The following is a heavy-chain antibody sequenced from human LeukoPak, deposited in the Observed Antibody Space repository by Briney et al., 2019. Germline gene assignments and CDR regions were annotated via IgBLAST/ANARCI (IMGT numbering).Heavy chain of an antibody. CDR2: INHSGST. CDR3: RIAVASYYYYGMDV. J-gene: IGHJ6*02. CDR1: GGSFSGYY. V-gene: IGHV4-34*01. D-gene: IGHD6-19*01. Sequence: SSETLSLTCAVYGGSFSGYYWSWIRQPPGKGLEWIGEINHSGSTNYNPSLKSRVTISVDTSKNQFSLKLSSVTAADTAVYYCRIAVASYYYYGMDVWGQGTTVTVSS.